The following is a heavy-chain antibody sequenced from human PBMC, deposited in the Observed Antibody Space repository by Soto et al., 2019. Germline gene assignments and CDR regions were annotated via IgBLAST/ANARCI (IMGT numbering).Heavy chain of an antibody. J-gene: IGHJ4*02. CDR1: GFNFSSYA. D-gene: IGHD3-16*02. Sequence: VGSRRLSCAASGFNFSSYAMSWVRQAPGKGLEWVSGISASGRNTYYPDSVKGRFTTSRDNSKNTLYLQMNNLRVEDTALYYCADGGEWSFNFEYWGLGTLVTLSA. CDR3: ADGGEWSFNFEY. CDR2: ISASGRNT. V-gene: IGHV3-23*01.